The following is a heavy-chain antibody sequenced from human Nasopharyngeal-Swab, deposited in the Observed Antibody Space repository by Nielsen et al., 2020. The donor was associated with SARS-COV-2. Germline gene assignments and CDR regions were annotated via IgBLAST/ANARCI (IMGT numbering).Heavy chain of an antibody. Sequence: GESLKISCAASGFSFSTHAMTWIRQAPGKGLEWVSSLGVGGGPTYYADSAKGRFTISSDNSKNTLYLQMNSLRAEDTAVYYCARDRGLEYYDYWGQGTLVTVSS. CDR2: LGVGGGPT. CDR3: ARDRGLEYYDY. D-gene: IGHD1-1*01. V-gene: IGHV3-23*01. CDR1: GFSFSTHA. J-gene: IGHJ4*02.